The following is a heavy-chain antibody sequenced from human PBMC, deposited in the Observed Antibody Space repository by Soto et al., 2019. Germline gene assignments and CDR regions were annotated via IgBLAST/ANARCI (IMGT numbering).Heavy chain of an antibody. D-gene: IGHD3-10*01. CDR3: ARDFFGELVRYYFDY. CDR1: GFTFSSYA. V-gene: IGHV3-30-3*01. CDR2: ISYDGSNK. J-gene: IGHJ4*02. Sequence: GGSLRLSCAASGFTFSSYAMHWVRQAPGKGLEWVAVISYDGSNKYYADSVKGRFTISRDNSKNTLYLQMNSLRAEDTAVYYCARDFFGELVRYYFDYWGQGTLVTVSS.